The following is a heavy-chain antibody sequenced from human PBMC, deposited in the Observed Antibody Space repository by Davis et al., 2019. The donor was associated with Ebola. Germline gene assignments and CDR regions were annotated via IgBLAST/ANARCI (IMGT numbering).Heavy chain of an antibody. CDR1: GFSFSSFW. CDR2: IKTDGSMT. CDR3: AREGKIFGLDY. J-gene: IGHJ4*02. D-gene: IGHD3-3*01. V-gene: IGHV3-74*01. Sequence: GESLKISCVASGFSFSSFWMHWVRQAPGKGLVWVSRIKTDGSMTGYGASVQGRFTISRDNAKNTLYLQMNDLGGEDTAVYYCAREGKIFGLDYWGQGALVTVSS.